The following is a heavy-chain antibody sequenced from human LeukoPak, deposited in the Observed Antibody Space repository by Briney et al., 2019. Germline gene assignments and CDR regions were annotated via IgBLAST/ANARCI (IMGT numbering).Heavy chain of an antibody. V-gene: IGHV4-59*01. CDR2: VYFNGDT. J-gene: IGHJ5*02. CDR3: ARTVYCSSANCYPLDP. CDR1: HGSISSYY. Sequence: SETLSFTCSVSHGSISSYYWNWIRQSPGKGLEWIGYVYFNGDTKYSPSLKSRVTMSVDTPNNKFSLRLNSVTAADSAVYYCARTVYCSSANCYPLDPWGQGTLVTVSS. D-gene: IGHD2-2*01.